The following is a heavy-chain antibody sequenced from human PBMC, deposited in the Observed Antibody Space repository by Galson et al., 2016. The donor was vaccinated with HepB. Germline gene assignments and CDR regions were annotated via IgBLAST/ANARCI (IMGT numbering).Heavy chain of an antibody. CDR2: IYYSGST. D-gene: IGHD3-22*01. CDR3: SGFTYYYDSSGYYSDY. V-gene: IGHV4-31*03. J-gene: IGHJ4*02. CDR1: SHSITTGYY. Sequence: TLSLTCTVSSHSITTGYYWAWIRQHPGKGLEWIGYIYYSGSTYYNPSLKSRVTISVDTSKNQFSLKLSSVTAADTAVYYCSGFTYYYDSSGYYSDYWGQGTLVTVSS.